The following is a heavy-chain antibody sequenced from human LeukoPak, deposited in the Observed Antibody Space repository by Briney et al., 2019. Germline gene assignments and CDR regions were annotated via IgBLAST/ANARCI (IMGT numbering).Heavy chain of an antibody. CDR2: TTARGDSP. CDR1: GFTFTNYA. D-gene: IGHD5-24*01. V-gene: IGHV3-23*01. CDR3: AKIRAGYIPDAFDV. J-gene: IGHJ3*01. Sequence: PGGSLRLSCVASGFTFTNYAMSWVRQAPGKGLEWVSVTTARGDSPYYADSVEGRFTISRDNSKNTLYLQMSSLRAEDTAVYYCAKIRAGYIPDAFDVWGQGTMVTVSS.